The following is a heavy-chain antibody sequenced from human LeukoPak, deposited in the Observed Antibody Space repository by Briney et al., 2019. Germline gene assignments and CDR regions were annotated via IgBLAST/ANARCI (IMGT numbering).Heavy chain of an antibody. D-gene: IGHD5-24*01. CDR3: ARVRVNRWLHPYYYYYGMDV. V-gene: IGHV1-69*13. CDR1: GYTFTGYY. Sequence: ASVKVSCKASGYTFTGYYMHWVRQAPGQGLEWMGGIIPIFGTANYAQKFQGRVTITADESTSTAYMELSSLRSEDTAVYYCARVRVNRWLHPYYYYYGMDVWGQGTTVTVSS. CDR2: IIPIFGTA. J-gene: IGHJ6*02.